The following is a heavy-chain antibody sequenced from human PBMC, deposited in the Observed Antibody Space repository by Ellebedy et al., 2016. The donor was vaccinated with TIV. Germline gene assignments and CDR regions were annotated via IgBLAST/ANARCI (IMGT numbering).Heavy chain of an antibody. CDR2: IKQDGSEK. V-gene: IGHV3-7*03. J-gene: IGHJ4*02. CDR3: ASASGGEYGDYFDY. D-gene: IGHD2-15*01. Sequence: PGGSLRLSCAASEFSFSNNWMSWVRQAPGKGLEWVASIKQDGSEKYYVDSVKGRFTISRDNAKNSLDLQMNSLRTEDTAVYYCASASGGEYGDYFDYWGQGTLVTVSS. CDR1: EFSFSNNW.